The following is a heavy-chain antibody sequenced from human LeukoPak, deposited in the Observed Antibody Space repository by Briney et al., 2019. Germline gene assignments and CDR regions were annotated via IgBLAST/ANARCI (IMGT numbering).Heavy chain of an antibody. D-gene: IGHD1-26*01. CDR2: MYYSGNT. Sequence: SETLSLTCTVSGGSISSYYWSWIRQPPGKGLEWIGYMYYSGNTNYNPSLKSRVTISVDTSKNQFSLKLSSVTAADTAVYYCARGDTTGATQTLDYWGQGTLVTVSS. J-gene: IGHJ4*02. CDR1: GGSISSYY. V-gene: IGHV4-59*01. CDR3: ARGDTTGATQTLDY.